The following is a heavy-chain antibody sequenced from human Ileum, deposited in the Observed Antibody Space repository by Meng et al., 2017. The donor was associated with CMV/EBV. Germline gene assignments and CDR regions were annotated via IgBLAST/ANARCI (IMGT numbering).Heavy chain of an antibody. J-gene: IGHJ4*02. CDR1: GLTLSSYT. D-gene: IGHD2-2*01. CDR3: ARAAPGEEGTSPYFDS. CDR2: ISSSGDAI. Sequence: GGSLRLSCRDSGLTLSSYTMNWVRQAPGKGLEWVSYISSSGDAINYADSVKGRFIISRDNPKNSLYLQMDSPRVEDTAVYYCARAAPGEEGTSPYFDSWGQGIQVTVSS. V-gene: IGHV3-48*04.